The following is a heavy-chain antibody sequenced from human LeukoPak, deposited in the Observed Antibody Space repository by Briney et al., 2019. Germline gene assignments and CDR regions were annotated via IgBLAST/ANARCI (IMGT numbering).Heavy chain of an antibody. Sequence: GGSLRLSCAASGFTFSSYGMHRVRQAPGKGLEWVAFIRYDGSNKYYADSVKGRFTISRDNSKNTLYLQMNSLRAEDTAVYYCAIPGYNSSSGGYYYYMDVWGKGTTVTVSS. J-gene: IGHJ6*03. V-gene: IGHV3-30*02. CDR3: AIPGYNSSSGGYYYYMDV. CDR1: GFTFSSYG. CDR2: IRYDGSNK. D-gene: IGHD6-6*01.